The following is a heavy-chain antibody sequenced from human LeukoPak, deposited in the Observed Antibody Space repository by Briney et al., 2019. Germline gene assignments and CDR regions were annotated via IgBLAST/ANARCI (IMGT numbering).Heavy chain of an antibody. CDR3: ARDKSERAVAGTDDAFDM. V-gene: IGHV1-69*06. Sequence: SVKVSCKASGGTFSSYAISWVRQAPGQGLAWMGRIIPIFGTANYAQKFQGRVTLSADKSTSTAYMELSSLRCEDTAVYYCARDKSERAVAGTDDAFDMWGQGTMVTVSS. CDR1: GGTFSSYA. D-gene: IGHD6-19*01. CDR2: IIPIFGTA. J-gene: IGHJ3*02.